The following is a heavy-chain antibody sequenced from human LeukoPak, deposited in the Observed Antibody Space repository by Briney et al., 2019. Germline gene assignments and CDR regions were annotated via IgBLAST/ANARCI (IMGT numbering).Heavy chain of an antibody. Sequence: ASVKVSCKASGYTFTSYGISWVPQAPGQGLEWMGWISAYNGNTNYAQKLQGRVTMTTDTSTSTAYMELRSLRSDDTAVYYCARDRAIRCSSTSCYTRAFDYWGQGTLVTVSS. D-gene: IGHD2-2*02. CDR3: ARDRAIRCSSTSCYTRAFDY. CDR1: GYTFTSYG. CDR2: ISAYNGNT. V-gene: IGHV1-18*01. J-gene: IGHJ4*02.